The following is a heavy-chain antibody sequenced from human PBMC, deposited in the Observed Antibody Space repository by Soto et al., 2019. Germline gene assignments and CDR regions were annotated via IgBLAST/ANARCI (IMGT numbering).Heavy chain of an antibody. V-gene: IGHV3-23*01. CDR2: ISGSGGST. CDR1: GFTFSSYA. Sequence: EVQLLESGGGLVQPGGSLRLSCAASGFTFSSYAMSWVRQAPGKGLEWVSAISGSGGSTYYADSVKGRFTISRDNSKNTLYLRMNSLRAEDTAVYYCATSPSRYGDYGDYWGQGTLVTVSS. CDR3: ATSPSRYGDYGDY. D-gene: IGHD4-17*01. J-gene: IGHJ4*02.